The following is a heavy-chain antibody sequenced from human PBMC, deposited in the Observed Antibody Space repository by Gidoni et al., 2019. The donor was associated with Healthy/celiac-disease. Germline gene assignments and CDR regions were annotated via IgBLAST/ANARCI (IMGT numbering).Heavy chain of an antibody. Sequence: QVQLVESGGGVVQPGRSLRLSCAASGFTFSSYGMHWVRQAPGKGLEWVAVISYDGSNKYYADSVKGRFTISRDNSKNTLYLQMNSLRAEDTAVYYCANGINTGATTEDFDYWGQGTLVTVSS. CDR2: ISYDGSNK. CDR1: GFTFSSYG. V-gene: IGHV3-30*18. D-gene: IGHD5-18*01. CDR3: ANGINTGATTEDFDY. J-gene: IGHJ4*02.